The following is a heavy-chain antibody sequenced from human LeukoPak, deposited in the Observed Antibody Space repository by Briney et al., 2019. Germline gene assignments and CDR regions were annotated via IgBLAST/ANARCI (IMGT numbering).Heavy chain of an antibody. Sequence: GDSLKISCKGSGYRFTNYWIGWVRQMPGKGLEWMGIVNPGDSDTRYSPSFQGQVTISADTSITTAYLQWSSLKASDTAMYYCARPTDTAMVLDYWGQGTLVTVSS. CDR2: VNPGDSDT. D-gene: IGHD5-18*01. CDR1: GYRFTNYW. J-gene: IGHJ4*02. V-gene: IGHV5-51*01. CDR3: ARPTDTAMVLDY.